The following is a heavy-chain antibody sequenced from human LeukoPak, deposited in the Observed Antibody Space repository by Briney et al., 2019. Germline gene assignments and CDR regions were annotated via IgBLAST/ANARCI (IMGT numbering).Heavy chain of an antibody. Sequence: GASVKVSCKASGYTFTNYYIHWVRQAPGQGLEWMGIMNPSGGSTSYAQKFQGRVTMTRDTSTSTVYMELSSLKSEDTALYYCGRGPHMPPVVGAWFDPWGQGTLVTVSS. CDR1: GYTFTNYY. CDR2: MNPSGGST. CDR3: GRGPHMPPVVGAWFDP. J-gene: IGHJ5*02. V-gene: IGHV1-46*01. D-gene: IGHD1-26*01.